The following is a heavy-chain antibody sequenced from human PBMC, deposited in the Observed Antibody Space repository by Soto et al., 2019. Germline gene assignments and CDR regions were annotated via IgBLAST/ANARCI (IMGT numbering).Heavy chain of an antibody. CDR1: GYSFGDYW. D-gene: IGHD4-4*01. Sequence: GESLETSFRGSGYSFGDYWIGWVRQMPGKGLEGMGFIYPGDSDNRYRPSFQGQVTISVDRSTNTVYLQSSSLKAADTAMYFCARGGTSVTQLDYWGKGTPVTVSS. J-gene: IGHJ4*02. V-gene: IGHV5-51*01. CDR3: ARGGTSVTQLDY. CDR2: IYPGDSDN.